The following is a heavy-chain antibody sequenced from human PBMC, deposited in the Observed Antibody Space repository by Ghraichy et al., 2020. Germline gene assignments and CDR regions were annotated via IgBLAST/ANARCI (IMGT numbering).Heavy chain of an antibody. J-gene: IGHJ3*02. CDR2: INPNSGGT. D-gene: IGHD1-26*01. Sequence: ASVKVSCKASGYTFTGYYMHWVRQAPGQGLEWMGRINPNSGGTNYAQKFQGKVTMTRDTSISTAYMELSRLRSDDTAVYYCARGNQWELPLVAFDIWGQGTMVTVSS. V-gene: IGHV1-2*06. CDR3: ARGNQWELPLVAFDI. CDR1: GYTFTGYY.